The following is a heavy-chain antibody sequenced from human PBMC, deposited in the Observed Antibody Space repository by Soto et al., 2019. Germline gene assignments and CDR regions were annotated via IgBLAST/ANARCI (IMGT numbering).Heavy chain of an antibody. J-gene: IGHJ6*02. CDR2: INRSGGT. CDR1: GGSFSGYY. V-gene: IGHV4-34*01. CDR3: ARGPSIPARLAYKDHYYSMDI. Sequence: NPSETLSLTCAVYGGSFSGYYWSWIRQPPGKGLEWIGEINRSGGTNYNPSLKSRVTISVDTSKTQFTLKVTSVTAADTAVYYCARGPSIPARLAYKDHYYSMDIWGQGTTVTVSS. D-gene: IGHD6-6*01.